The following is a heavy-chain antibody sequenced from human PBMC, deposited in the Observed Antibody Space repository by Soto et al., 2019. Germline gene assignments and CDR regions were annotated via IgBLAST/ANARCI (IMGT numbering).Heavy chain of an antibody. CDR3: ARDRPPGESFWADY. Sequence: QVQLVESGGGVVQPGWSLRLSCAASGFTFSSYAMHWVRQAPGKGLEWVAVISYDGSNKYYADSVKGRFTISRDNSKNTLYLQMNSLRAEDTAVYYCARDRPPGESFWADYWGQGTLVTVSS. D-gene: IGHD3-16*01. CDR2: ISYDGSNK. J-gene: IGHJ4*02. V-gene: IGHV3-30-3*01. CDR1: GFTFSSYA.